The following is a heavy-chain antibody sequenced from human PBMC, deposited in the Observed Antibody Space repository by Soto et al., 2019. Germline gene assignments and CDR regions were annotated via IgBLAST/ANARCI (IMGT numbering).Heavy chain of an antibody. D-gene: IGHD6-13*01. Sequence: GGSLRLSCAASGFTFSSYWMSWVRQAPGKGLEWVANIKQDGSEKYYVDSVKGRFTISRDNAKNSLYLQMNSLRAEDTAVYYCARVCSSWPLYAFDIWGQGTMVTVSS. CDR2: IKQDGSEK. CDR1: GFTFSSYW. V-gene: IGHV3-7*03. CDR3: ARVCSSWPLYAFDI. J-gene: IGHJ3*02.